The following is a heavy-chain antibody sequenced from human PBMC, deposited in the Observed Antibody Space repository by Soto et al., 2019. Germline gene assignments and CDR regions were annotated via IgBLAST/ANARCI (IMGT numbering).Heavy chain of an antibody. CDR1: GFTFSNYA. Sequence: ESLSLSCAASGFTFSNYAMSWVRQTPGKGLEWVSTITGSAGGTYYADSMKGRFTISRDNSKSTLYLQMYSLRVEDTAVYYCARESEHWGQGTLVTVSS. V-gene: IGHV3-23*01. J-gene: IGHJ4*02. D-gene: IGHD1-1*01. CDR2: ITGSAGGT. CDR3: ARESEH.